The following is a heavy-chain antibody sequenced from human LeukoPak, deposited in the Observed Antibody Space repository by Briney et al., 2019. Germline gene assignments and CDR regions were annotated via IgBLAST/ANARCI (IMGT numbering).Heavy chain of an antibody. V-gene: IGHV6-1*01. CDR1: GDSVSSNSAA. D-gene: IGHD2-2*01. CDR2: TYYRSKWYN. Sequence: SQTLSLTCAISGDSVSSNSAAWDWIRQSPSRGLEWLGRTYYRSKWYNDYAVSVKSRITINPDTSKNQFSLQLNSVTPEDTAVYYCARDRIVVVPAAKIGAFDIWGQGTMVTVSS. CDR3: ARDRIVVVPAAKIGAFDI. J-gene: IGHJ3*02.